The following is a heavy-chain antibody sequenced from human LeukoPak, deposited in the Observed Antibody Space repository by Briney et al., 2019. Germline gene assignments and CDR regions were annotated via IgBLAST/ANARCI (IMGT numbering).Heavy chain of an antibody. CDR1: GFPLSTSGMC. V-gene: IGHV2-5*08. D-gene: IGHD3-10*01. J-gene: IGHJ4*02. Sequence: VSGPTLVNPTQTLTLTCTFSGFPLSTSGMCVSWIRQPPGKALEWLALIYWDDDKRYSPSLKSRLTITKDTSKNQVVLTMTNMDPVDTATYYCAHRGVIRRIFDCWGQGTLVTVSS. CDR3: AHRGVIRRIFDC. CDR2: IYWDDDK.